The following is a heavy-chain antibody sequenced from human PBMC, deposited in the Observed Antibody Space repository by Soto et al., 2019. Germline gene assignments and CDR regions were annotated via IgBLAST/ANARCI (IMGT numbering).Heavy chain of an antibody. Sequence: SETLSLTCTVSGGSISSYYWSWIRQPPGKGLEWIGYIYYGGSTNYNPSLKSRVTISVDTSKNQFSLKLSSVTAADTAVYYCARSSETFDCSGGSCYYFDYWGQGTLVTVS. CDR3: ARSSETFDCSGGSCYYFDY. D-gene: IGHD2-15*01. V-gene: IGHV4-59*01. CDR2: IYYGGST. J-gene: IGHJ4*02. CDR1: GGSISSYY.